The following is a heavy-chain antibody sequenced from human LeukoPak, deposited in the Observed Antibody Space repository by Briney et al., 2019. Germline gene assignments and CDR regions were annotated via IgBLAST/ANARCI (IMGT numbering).Heavy chain of an antibody. CDR2: IYHSGST. V-gene: IGHV4-4*02. Sequence: PSETLSLTCTVSGGSISSSNWWSWVRQPPGKGLEWIGEIYHSGSTNYNPSLKSRVTISVDKSKNQFSLKLSSVTAADTAVYYCARKYYYDSSGYYSNWFDPWGQGTLVTVSS. J-gene: IGHJ5*02. CDR3: ARKYYYDSSGYYSNWFDP. CDR1: GGSISSSNW. D-gene: IGHD3-22*01.